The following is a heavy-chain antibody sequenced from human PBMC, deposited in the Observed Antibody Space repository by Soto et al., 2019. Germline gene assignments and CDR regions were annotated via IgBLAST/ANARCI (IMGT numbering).Heavy chain of an antibody. D-gene: IGHD3-3*01. CDR1: GYNFGGYW. J-gene: IGHJ4*02. CDR2: IYPSDSDT. Sequence: GASLKISCKGSGYNFGGYWIAWVRQMRGKGLELMGIIYPSDSDTRYRPSFQGQVTISADQSSSSAYLQWSSLRATDTAMYYCARGGVSTRPFDYWGQGTPVTVSS. V-gene: IGHV5-51*01. CDR3: ARGGVSTRPFDY.